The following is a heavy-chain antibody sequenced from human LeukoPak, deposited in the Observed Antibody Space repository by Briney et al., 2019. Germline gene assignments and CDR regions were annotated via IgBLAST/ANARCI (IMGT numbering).Heavy chain of an antibody. CDR2: ISAYNGNT. J-gene: IGHJ4*02. CDR1: GYTFTSYG. V-gene: IGHV1-18*01. Sequence: ASVKVSCKASGYTFTSYGISWVRQAPGQGLEWMGWISAYNGNTNYAQKLQGRVTMTTDTFTSTAYMELRSLRSDDTAVYYCARDHGIAVAGDFDYWGQGTLVTVSS. D-gene: IGHD6-19*01. CDR3: ARDHGIAVAGDFDY.